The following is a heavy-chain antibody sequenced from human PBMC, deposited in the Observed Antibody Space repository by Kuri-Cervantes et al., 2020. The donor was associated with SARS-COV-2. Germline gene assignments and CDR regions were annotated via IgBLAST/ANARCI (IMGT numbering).Heavy chain of an antibody. V-gene: IGHV7-4-1*02. Sequence: ASVKVSCKASGYTFTSYAMNWVRQAPGQGLEWMGWINTNTGNPTYAQGFTGWFVFSLDTSVSTAYLQVSSLKAEDTAVYYFAGVGVYGSGSYYYDAFDIWGQGTMVTVSS. CDR2: INTNTGNP. CDR1: GYTFTSYA. J-gene: IGHJ3*02. D-gene: IGHD3-10*01. CDR3: AGVGVYGSGSYYYDAFDI.